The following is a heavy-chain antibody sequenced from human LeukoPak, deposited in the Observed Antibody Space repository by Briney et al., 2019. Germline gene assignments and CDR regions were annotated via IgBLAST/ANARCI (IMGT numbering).Heavy chain of an antibody. J-gene: IGHJ4*02. CDR2: INWSGGNT. CDR1: GFTFDEYG. Sequence: GGSLRLSCEASGFTFDEYGMNWVRQAPGKGLEWVSGINWSGGNTGYADSVKGRFTISRDNTKNSLYLEMNSLRVEDTALYYCAREGGSIVLIRGFDSWGQGTLVTVSS. D-gene: IGHD3-22*01. V-gene: IGHV3-20*04. CDR3: AREGGSIVLIRGFDS.